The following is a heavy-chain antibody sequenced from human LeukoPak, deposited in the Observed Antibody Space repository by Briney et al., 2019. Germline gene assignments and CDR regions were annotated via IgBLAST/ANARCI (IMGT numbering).Heavy chain of an antibody. V-gene: IGHV7-4-1*02. CDR2: INTNTGNP. CDR1: GYTFTSYY. Sequence: ASVKVSCKASGYTFTSYYMHWVRQAPGQGLEWMGWINTNTGNPTYAQGFTGRFVFSLDTSVSTAYLQISSLKAEDTAVYYCARDVVIAAAVDDYWGQGTLVTVSS. CDR3: ARDVVIAAAVDDY. D-gene: IGHD6-13*01. J-gene: IGHJ4*02.